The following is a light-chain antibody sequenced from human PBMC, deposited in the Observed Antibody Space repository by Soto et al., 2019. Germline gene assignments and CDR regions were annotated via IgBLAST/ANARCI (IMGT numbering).Light chain of an antibody. Sequence: ESLLTQSPGTLSLSPGERATLSCRASQTVNSRHLNWYQHKPGQAPRLLIYGASIRAAGIPDRFSGSRSGEYFSLTITRLEHEASAVYYCQQFDGSRPAFTFGQGTKLE. V-gene: IGKV3-20*01. CDR3: QQFDGSRPAFT. CDR2: GAS. CDR1: QTVNSRH. J-gene: IGKJ2*01.